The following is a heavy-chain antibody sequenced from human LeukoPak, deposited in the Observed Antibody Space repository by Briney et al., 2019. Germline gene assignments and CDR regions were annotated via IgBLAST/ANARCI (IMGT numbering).Heavy chain of an antibody. J-gene: IGHJ4*02. CDR2: ISSSSSTT. V-gene: IGHV3-48*02. D-gene: IGHD6-13*01. Sequence: QPGGSLRLSCAASGFTFSSYSMTWVRQAPGKGLEWVSYISSSSSTTYYADSVKGRFTISRDNAKNSLYLQMNSLRDEDTAVYYCARDKVGSSSSWPYYFDYWGQGTLVTVSS. CDR3: ARDKVGSSSSWPYYFDY. CDR1: GFTFSSYS.